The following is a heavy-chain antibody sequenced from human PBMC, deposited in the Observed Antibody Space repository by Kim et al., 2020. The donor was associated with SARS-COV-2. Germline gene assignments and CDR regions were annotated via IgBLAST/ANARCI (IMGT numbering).Heavy chain of an antibody. Sequence: SETLSLTCTVSGGSISSYYWSWIRQPPGKGLEWIGYIYYSGSTNYNPSLKSRVTISVDTSKNQFSLKLSSVTAADTAVYYCARGYCTNGVCYTGGWYFDLWGRGTLVTVSS. D-gene: IGHD2-8*01. J-gene: IGHJ2*01. CDR2: IYYSGST. CDR3: ARGYCTNGVCYTGGWYFDL. V-gene: IGHV4-59*08. CDR1: GGSISSYY.